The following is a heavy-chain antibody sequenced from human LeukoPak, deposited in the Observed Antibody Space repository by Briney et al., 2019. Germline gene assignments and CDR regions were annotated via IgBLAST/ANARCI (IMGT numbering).Heavy chain of an antibody. D-gene: IGHD3-22*01. V-gene: IGHV3-9*01. CDR3: AKVAYDSSGYYFFDY. CDR1: GFTFDDCA. J-gene: IGHJ4*02. CDR2: ISWNSGSI. Sequence: GGSLRLSCAASGFTFDDCAMHWVRQAPGKGLEWVSGISWNSGSIGYADSVKGRFTISRDNAKNSLYLQMNSLRAEDTALYYCAKVAYDSSGYYFFDYWGQGTLVTVSS.